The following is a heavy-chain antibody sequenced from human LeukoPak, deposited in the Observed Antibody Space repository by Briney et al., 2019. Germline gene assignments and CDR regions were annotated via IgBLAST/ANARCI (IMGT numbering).Heavy chain of an antibody. CDR1: GFTFSSYA. CDR3: AKDLQMRLYYYDSSGSSYYFDY. CDR2: ISGSGGST. D-gene: IGHD3-22*01. V-gene: IGHV3-23*01. Sequence: GGSLRLSCAASGFTFSSYAMSWVRQAPGKGLEWVSAISGSGGSTYYADSVKGRFTISRDNSKNTLYLQMNSLRAEDTAVYYCAKDLQMRLYYYDSSGSSYYFDYWGQGTLVTVSS. J-gene: IGHJ4*02.